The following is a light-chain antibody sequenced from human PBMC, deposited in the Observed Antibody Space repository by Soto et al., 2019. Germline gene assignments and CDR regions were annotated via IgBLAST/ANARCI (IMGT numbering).Light chain of an antibody. J-gene: IGKJ2*01. Sequence: DIQMTQSPSSLSASVGDRVTITCRAGQSISTYLHWYQQKPGKAPKLLIYGASNLQSGVPSRFSGSGSGTGFTLTISSLQPGDSATYFCQQSYSIPPEYTFGQGTKLEIK. CDR2: GAS. V-gene: IGKV1-39*01. CDR1: QSISTY. CDR3: QQSYSIPPEYT.